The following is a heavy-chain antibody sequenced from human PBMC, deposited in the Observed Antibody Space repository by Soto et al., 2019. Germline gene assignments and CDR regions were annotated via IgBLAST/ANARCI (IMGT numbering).Heavy chain of an antibody. D-gene: IGHD3-10*01. V-gene: IGHV3-11*06. J-gene: IGHJ4*02. CDR3: ARDSGPAACFDY. Sequence: QVQLVESGGGLVKPGGSLRLSCAASGFTFSDYYMSWIRQAPGKGLEWVSYISSSSSYTNYADSVKGRFTISRDNAKNSLYLQMNSLRAEDTAVYYCARDSGPAACFDYWGQGNLVTVSS. CDR2: ISSSSSYT. CDR1: GFTFSDYY.